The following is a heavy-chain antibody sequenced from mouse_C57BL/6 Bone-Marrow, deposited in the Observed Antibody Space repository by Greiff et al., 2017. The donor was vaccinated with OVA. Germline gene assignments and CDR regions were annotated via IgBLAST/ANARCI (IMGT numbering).Heavy chain of an antibody. V-gene: IGHV1-69*01. J-gene: IGHJ2*01. CDR1: GYTFTSYW. Sequence: QVQLQQPGAELVMPGASVKLSCKASGYTFTSYWMHWVKQRPGQGLEWIGEIDPSDSYTNYNQKFKGKSTLTVDKSSSTAYMQLSSLTSEDSAVFYCARSDYYGSTHWGQGTTLTVSS. CDR3: ARSDYYGSTH. CDR2: IDPSDSYT. D-gene: IGHD1-1*01.